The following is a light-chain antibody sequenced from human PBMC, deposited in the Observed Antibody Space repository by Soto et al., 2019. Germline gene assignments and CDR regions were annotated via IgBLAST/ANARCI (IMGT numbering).Light chain of an antibody. J-gene: IGLJ2*01. V-gene: IGLV2-14*01. CDR2: EVS. CDR1: SSDVGGYNY. CDR3: SSYPSSSTLV. Sequence: QSVLTQPASVSGSPGQSITISCTGSSSDVGGYNYVSWYQQHPGKAPKLMIYEVSNRPSGISNRFSGSKSGNTASLTLSGLQAEDEADYYCSSYPSSSTLVFGGGTKLTVL.